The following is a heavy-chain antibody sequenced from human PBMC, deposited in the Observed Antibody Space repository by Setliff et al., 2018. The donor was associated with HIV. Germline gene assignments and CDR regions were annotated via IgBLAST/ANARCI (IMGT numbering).Heavy chain of an antibody. Sequence: ASVKVSCKASGYTFTNYDIHWVRQATGQGLEWMGWMNPNSGNTGYAQKFQGRVTMTRNTSIATAYMEMSSLRSEDTAVYYCARGLFFKRGVLFPAKPLFDYWGQGTLVTVPQ. D-gene: IGHD3-10*01. J-gene: IGHJ4*02. V-gene: IGHV1-8*02. CDR3: ARGLFFKRGVLFPAKPLFDY. CDR2: MNPNSGNT. CDR1: GYTFTNYD.